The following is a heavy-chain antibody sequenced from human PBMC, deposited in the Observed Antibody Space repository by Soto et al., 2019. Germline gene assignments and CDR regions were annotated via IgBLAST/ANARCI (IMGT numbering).Heavy chain of an antibody. Sequence: PGGSLRLSCAASGFTFSSYAMSWVRQAPGKGLEWVSAISGSGGSTYYADSVKGRFTISRDNSKSTLYLQMNSLRAEDTAVYYCAKDTPLEDYGVYYYGMDVWGQGTTVTVSS. CDR2: ISGSGGST. CDR3: AKDTPLEDYGVYYYGMDV. D-gene: IGHD3-10*01. V-gene: IGHV3-23*01. J-gene: IGHJ6*02. CDR1: GFTFSSYA.